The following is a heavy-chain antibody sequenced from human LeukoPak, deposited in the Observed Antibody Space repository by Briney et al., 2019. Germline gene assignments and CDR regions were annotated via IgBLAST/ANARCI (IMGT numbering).Heavy chain of an antibody. Sequence: ASVKVSCKASGYTFTSYGISWVRQAPGQGLEGMGWISAYNGNTNYAQKLQGRVTMTTDTSTSTAYMELRSLRSDDTAVYYCARDWGYGDYTFLFDYWGQGTLVTVSS. D-gene: IGHD4-17*01. J-gene: IGHJ4*02. CDR1: GYTFTSYG. CDR3: ARDWGYGDYTFLFDY. V-gene: IGHV1-18*01. CDR2: ISAYNGNT.